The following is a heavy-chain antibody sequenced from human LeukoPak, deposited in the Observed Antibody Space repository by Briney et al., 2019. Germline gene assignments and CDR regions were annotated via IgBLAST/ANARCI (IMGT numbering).Heavy chain of an antibody. CDR1: GYSFTSYW. CDR2: IYPGDSDT. CDR3: ARGMGSGSSKGEFDY. D-gene: IGHD1-26*01. V-gene: IGHV5-51*01. J-gene: IGHJ4*02. Sequence: GESLQISCKGSGYSFTSYWIGWVRQMPGKGLEWMGIIYPGDSDTRYSPSFQGQVTIPADKSISTAYLQWSSLKASDTAMYYCARGMGSGSSKGEFDYWGQGTLVTVSS.